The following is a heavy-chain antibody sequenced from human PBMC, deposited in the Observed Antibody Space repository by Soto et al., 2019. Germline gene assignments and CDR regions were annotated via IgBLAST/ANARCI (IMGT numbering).Heavy chain of an antibody. J-gene: IGHJ4*02. Sequence: GVSVKAACKASGAAFTSTSGWSLCHFTGQGLEWMGGIVPIVNTSKYAQKFQGRVTITADQSASTAYMELRSLRSDDTAIYYCARDRSGSYVSDFAYLVQGTPVPGSS. CDR2: IVPIVNTS. D-gene: IGHD1-26*01. CDR3: ARDRSGSYVSDFAY. CDR1: GAAFTSTS. V-gene: IGHV1-69*13.